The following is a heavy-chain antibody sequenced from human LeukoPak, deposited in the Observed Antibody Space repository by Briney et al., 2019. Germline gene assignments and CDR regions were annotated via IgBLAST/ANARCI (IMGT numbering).Heavy chain of an antibody. Sequence: GGSLRLSCAASGFTFSNYWMHRVRQVPGKGLVWVSRIKGDGSHTIYADSVKGRFTISRDNAKNTLYLQMKSLRAEDTAVYYCVRDWDHFDFDSWGQGTLVTVSS. CDR2: IKGDGSHT. D-gene: IGHD3-9*01. V-gene: IGHV3-74*01. J-gene: IGHJ5*01. CDR1: GFTFSNYW. CDR3: VRDWDHFDFDS.